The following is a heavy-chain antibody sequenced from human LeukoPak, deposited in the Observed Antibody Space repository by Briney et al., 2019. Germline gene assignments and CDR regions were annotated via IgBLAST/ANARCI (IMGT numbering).Heavy chain of an antibody. Sequence: SETLSLTCAVSGASLSSYSWSWLRQPAGKGLEWIGRIYTSGSTNYNPSLNYNPSLKSRVTMSVDTSKNQFSLKLSSVTAADTAVYYCARELVPYGGFYYYFYMDVWGKGTTVTVSS. V-gene: IGHV4-4*07. D-gene: IGHD6-13*01. CDR2: IYTSGSTNYNPSL. CDR1: GASLSSYS. CDR3: ARELVPYGGFYYYFYMDV. J-gene: IGHJ6*03.